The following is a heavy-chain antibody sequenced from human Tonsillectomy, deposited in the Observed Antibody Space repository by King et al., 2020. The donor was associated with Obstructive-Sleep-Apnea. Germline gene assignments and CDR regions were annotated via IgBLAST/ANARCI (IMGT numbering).Heavy chain of an antibody. Sequence: VQLVESGGGLVQPGGSLRLSLAASGFTFISYAMSWVRQAPGKGREGGSGISGSGGSTYSTDSVKDRFTITRDNSKNTQYLQINRLRAEETAVYYCAKDRKNIAVAGTDLWGQGPLVTVSS. V-gene: IGHV3-23*04. D-gene: IGHD6-19*01. CDR1: GFTFISYA. J-gene: IGHJ4*02. CDR3: AKDRKNIAVAGTDL. CDR2: ISGSGGST.